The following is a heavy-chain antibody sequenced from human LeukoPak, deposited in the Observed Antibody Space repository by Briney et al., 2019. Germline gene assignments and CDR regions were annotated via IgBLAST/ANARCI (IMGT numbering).Heavy chain of an antibody. V-gene: IGHV4-59*01. CDR1: GGSFSGYY. CDR3: ARVGYCSSTSCHTLDYYGMDV. J-gene: IGHJ6*02. CDR2: IYYSGST. D-gene: IGHD2-2*03. Sequence: PSETLSLTCAVYGGSFSGYYWSWIRQPPGKGLEWIGYIYYSGSTNYNPSLKSRVTISVDTSKNQFSLKLSSVTAADTAVYYCARVGYCSSTSCHTLDYYGMDVWGQGTTVTVSS.